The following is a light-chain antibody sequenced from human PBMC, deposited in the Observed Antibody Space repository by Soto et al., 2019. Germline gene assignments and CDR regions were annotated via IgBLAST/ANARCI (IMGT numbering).Light chain of an antibody. V-gene: IGKV3-15*01. CDR1: RSVATN. J-gene: IGKJ2*03. CDR3: EQYADWYS. CDR2: GAS. Sequence: EIVLTQSPATLSVPAGERATLSCRASRSVATNLAWYQQKPGQAPSLLIQGASARATGVPARFSGSGSGTEFTLTISGLQSEDSAVYYCEQYADWYSFGQGTKLEIK.